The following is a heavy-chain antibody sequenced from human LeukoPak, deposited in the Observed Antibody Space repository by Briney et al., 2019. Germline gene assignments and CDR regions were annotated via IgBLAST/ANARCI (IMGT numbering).Heavy chain of an antibody. V-gene: IGHV3-30-3*01. J-gene: IGHJ4*02. D-gene: IGHD3-9*01. Sequence: GGSLRLSCAASGFTFSAYPMHWVRQAPGKGLEWVAVISYDGSNKYYADSVKGRFTISRDNSKNTLYLQMNSLRAEDTAVYYCARADDWLLSPLDYWGQGTLVTVSS. CDR3: ARADDWLLSPLDY. CDR1: GFTFSAYP. CDR2: ISYDGSNK.